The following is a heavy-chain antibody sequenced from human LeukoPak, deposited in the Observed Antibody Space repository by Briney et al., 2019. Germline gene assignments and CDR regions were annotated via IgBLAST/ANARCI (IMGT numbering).Heavy chain of an antibody. J-gene: IGHJ4*02. D-gene: IGHD3-3*01. V-gene: IGHV3-74*03. CDR1: GFTFTSYW. Sequence: PGGSLRLSCAASGFTFTSYWMHWVRQAPGKGLVRVSRINTDGSGTTYADSVKGRFTISRDNAKNTLSLQMNSLRAEDTAVYYCARGIDEWLYLNYWGQGALVTVSS. CDR3: ARGIDEWLYLNY. CDR2: INTDGSGT.